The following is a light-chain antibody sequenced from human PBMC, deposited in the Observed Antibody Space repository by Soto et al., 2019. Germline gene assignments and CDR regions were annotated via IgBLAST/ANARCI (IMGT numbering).Light chain of an antibody. CDR3: QQSYGSPRT. Sequence: DIVMTQSPDSLAVSLGERATINCKSSTSVLYSSNTKNYLAWYQQKPGQTPKLLIYWASTRESGVPDRFSGSGSETDLTLTISRLQAEDVAVYYGQQSYGSPRTFGQGTKVEIK. V-gene: IGKV4-1*01. CDR2: WAS. CDR1: TSVLYSSNTKNY. J-gene: IGKJ1*01.